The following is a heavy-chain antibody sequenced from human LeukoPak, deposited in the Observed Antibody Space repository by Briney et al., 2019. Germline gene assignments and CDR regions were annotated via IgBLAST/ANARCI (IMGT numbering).Heavy chain of an antibody. J-gene: IGHJ6*03. Sequence: GGSLRLSCAASGFTFSDYYMSWIRQAPGKGLEWVSYISSSGGTIYYADSVKGRFTISRDNAKNSLYLQMNSLRAEDTAVYYCARNKDNYHYYMDVWGKGTTVTISS. D-gene: IGHD1/OR15-1a*01. CDR2: ISSSGGTI. CDR3: ARNKDNYHYYMDV. CDR1: GFTFSDYY. V-gene: IGHV3-11*01.